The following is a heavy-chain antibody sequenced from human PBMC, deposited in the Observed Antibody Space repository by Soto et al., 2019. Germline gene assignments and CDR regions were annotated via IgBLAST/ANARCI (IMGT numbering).Heavy chain of an antibody. CDR3: ARYGDYVGYYFDY. D-gene: IGHD4-17*01. CDR2: IYYSGTT. J-gene: IGHJ4*02. CDR1: GGSISSSSYY. V-gene: IGHV4-39*07. Sequence: SETLSLTCTVSGGSISSSSYYWGWIRQPPGKGLEWIGSIYYSGTTYYNPSLKSRVIISVDTSKNQFSLKLSSVTAADTAVYYWARYGDYVGYYFDYWGQGTLVTVYS.